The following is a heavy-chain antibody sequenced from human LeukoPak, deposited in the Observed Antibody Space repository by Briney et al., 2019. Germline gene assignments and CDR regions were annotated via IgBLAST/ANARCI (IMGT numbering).Heavy chain of an antibody. CDR3: ARLLGDSSGWKNFDY. J-gene: IGHJ4*02. D-gene: IGHD6-19*01. Sequence: ASVKVSCKASGGTFSSYAISWVRQVPGQGLEWMGRIIPILGIANYAQKFQGRVTITADKSTSTAYMELSSLRSEDTAVYYCARLLGDSSGWKNFDYWGQGTLVTVSS. V-gene: IGHV1-69*04. CDR2: IIPILGIA. CDR1: GGTFSSYA.